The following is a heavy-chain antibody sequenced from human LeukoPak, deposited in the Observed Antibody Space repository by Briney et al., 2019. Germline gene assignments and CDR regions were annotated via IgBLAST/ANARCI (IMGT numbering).Heavy chain of an antibody. J-gene: IGHJ4*02. D-gene: IGHD3/OR15-3a*01. Sequence: SETLSLTCTVSGVSISSSNSYWGGIRQPPGKGLEWIGSIYYSGNTYYNASLKSQVSISIDTSKNQFSLRLTSVTAADTAVYYCARQTGSGLFILPGGQGTLVTVSS. CDR1: GVSISSSNSY. V-gene: IGHV4-39*01. CDR2: IYYSGNT. CDR3: ARQTGSGLFILP.